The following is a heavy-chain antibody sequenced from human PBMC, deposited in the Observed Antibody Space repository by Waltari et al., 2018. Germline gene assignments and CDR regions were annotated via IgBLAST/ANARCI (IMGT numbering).Heavy chain of an antibody. CDR2: ISYSGTT. D-gene: IGHD3-3*01. CDR3: ARYYGNGEGWLDP. Sequence: QLQLQESGPGLVKPSETLSLTCTVSGCSISSGSYYWGWLRQPPGKGLESIGYISYSGTTYYNLSLKSRVTMSVDTSRDQYSLSLRSVAAADTAVYYCARYYGNGEGWLDPWGQGTLVTVSS. V-gene: IGHV4-39*07. CDR1: GCSISSGSYY. J-gene: IGHJ5*02.